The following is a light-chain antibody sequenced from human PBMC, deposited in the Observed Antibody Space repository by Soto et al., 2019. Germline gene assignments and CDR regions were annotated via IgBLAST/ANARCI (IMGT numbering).Light chain of an antibody. Sequence: DIQMTQSPSSLSASVGDRVTITCQASQDIRHYLNWYQQKPGKAPKLLIYDASSLNTGVPSRLSGSGSGTDFTFTISSLQAEDIATYYCQQYDNLPITFGQGTRLEIK. CDR1: QDIRHY. CDR3: QQYDNLPIT. J-gene: IGKJ5*01. CDR2: DAS. V-gene: IGKV1-33*01.